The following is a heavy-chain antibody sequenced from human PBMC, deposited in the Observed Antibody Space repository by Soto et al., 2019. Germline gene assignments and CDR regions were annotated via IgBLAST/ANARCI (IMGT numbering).Heavy chain of an antibody. J-gene: IGHJ6*04. V-gene: IGHV3-21*01. Sequence: GGSLRLSCAASGFTFSSYSMNWVRQAPGKGLAWVSSISSSSSYIYYADSVKGRFTISRDNAKNSLYLQMNSLRAEDTAVYYCARDVVPAAEYYYYGMDVWRKGTRVTVSS. CDR3: ARDVVPAAEYYYYGMDV. CDR1: GFTFSSYS. D-gene: IGHD2-2*01. CDR2: ISSSSSYI.